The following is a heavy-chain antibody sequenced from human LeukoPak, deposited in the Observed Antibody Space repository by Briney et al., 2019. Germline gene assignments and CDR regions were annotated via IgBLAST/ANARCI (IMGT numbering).Heavy chain of an antibody. J-gene: IGHJ4*02. V-gene: IGHV3-21*04. CDR1: GFTFSSYS. Sequence: GGSLRLSCAASGFTFSSYSMNWVRQAPGKGLEWVSSISSSSSYIYYADSVKGRFTISRDNAKNSLYLQMNSLRTDDTALYYCARDPISRSYRGVFDYCGQGTLVTVSS. CDR3: ARDPISRSYRGVFDY. CDR2: ISSSSSYI. D-gene: IGHD1-26*01.